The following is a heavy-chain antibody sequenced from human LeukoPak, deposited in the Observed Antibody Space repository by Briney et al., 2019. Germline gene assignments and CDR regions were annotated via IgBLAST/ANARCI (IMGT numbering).Heavy chain of an antibody. J-gene: IGHJ6*02. CDR3: ARVSTYYYGMDV. CDR1: SGSISSSGIY. Sequence: SETLSLTCTVSSGSISSSGIYWGWIRQPPGMGLEWIGRIYTSGSTNYNPSLKSRVTMSVDTSKNQFSLKLSSVTAADTAVYYCARVSTYYYGMDVWGQGTTVTVSS. V-gene: IGHV4-39*07. CDR2: IYTSGST.